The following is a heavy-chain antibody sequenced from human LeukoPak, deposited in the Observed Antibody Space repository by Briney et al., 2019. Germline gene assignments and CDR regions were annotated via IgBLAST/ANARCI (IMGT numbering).Heavy chain of an antibody. Sequence: SETLSLTCTVSGGSISSGSYYWSWIRQTAGKGLEWIGRIYTSGSTNYDPSLKSRVTISVDTSKNQFSLKLSSVTAADTAVYYCARESYDFWSGYDTTFEENWFDPWGQGTLVTVSS. CDR1: GGSISSGSYY. CDR2: IYTSGST. D-gene: IGHD3-3*01. J-gene: IGHJ5*02. V-gene: IGHV4-61*02. CDR3: ARESYDFWSGYDTTFEENWFDP.